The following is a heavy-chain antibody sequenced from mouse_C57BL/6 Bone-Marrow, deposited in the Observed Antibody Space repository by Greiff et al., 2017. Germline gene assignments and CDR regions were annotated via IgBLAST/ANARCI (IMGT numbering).Heavy chain of an antibody. CDR3: ARSIYYYGSSFFDY. CDR2: IYPGGGYT. D-gene: IGHD1-1*01. V-gene: IGHV1-63*01. Sequence: QVQLQQSGAELVRPGTSVKMSCKASGYTFTNYWIGWAKQRPGHGLEWIGDIYPGGGYTNYNEKFKGKATLTAAKSSSTAYMQFSSLTSEDSAIFYGARSIYYYGSSFFDYWGQGTTLTVSS. J-gene: IGHJ2*01. CDR1: GYTFTNYW.